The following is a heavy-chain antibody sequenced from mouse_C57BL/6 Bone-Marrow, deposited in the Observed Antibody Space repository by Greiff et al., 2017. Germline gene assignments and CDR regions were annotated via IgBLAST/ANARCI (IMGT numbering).Heavy chain of an antibody. CDR3: ARPLWLRRLDY. CDR1: GYTFTSYG. Sequence: SGAELARPGASVKLSCKASGYTFTSYGISWVKQRTGQGLEWIGEIYPRSGNTYYNEKFKGKATLTADKSSSTAYMELRSLTSEDSAVYFCARPLWLRRLDYWGQGTSVTVSS. D-gene: IGHD2-2*01. J-gene: IGHJ4*01. V-gene: IGHV1-81*01. CDR2: IYPRSGNT.